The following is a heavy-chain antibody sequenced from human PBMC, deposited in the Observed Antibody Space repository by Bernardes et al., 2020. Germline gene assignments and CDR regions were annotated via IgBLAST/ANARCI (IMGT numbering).Heavy chain of an antibody. Sequence: GGSLRLSCAASGFTFSYYTMKWVRQTPGKGLEWLSCISTSSTDIYYADSVKGRFTISRDNARNLLYLQINSLRAEDTAVYYCARALSTLRYGGSMDLWGKGTTVTVSS. D-gene: IGHD3-16*01. CDR1: GFTFSYYT. J-gene: IGHJ6*03. CDR2: ISTSSTDI. CDR3: ARALSTLRYGGSMDL. V-gene: IGHV3-48*01.